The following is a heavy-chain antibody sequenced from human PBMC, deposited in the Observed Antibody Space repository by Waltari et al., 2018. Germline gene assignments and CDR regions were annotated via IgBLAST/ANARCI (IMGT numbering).Heavy chain of an antibody. CDR1: GFTLSSHW. Sequence: EVRVVESGGGLVQPGGSLRLSCAASGFTLSSHWMSWFRQAPGKGLEWVANMRPDGSQEYYVDSVKGRFTISRDNAKNSLYLQMNSLRVEDTAVYYCARDVDYWGQGTLVTVSS. J-gene: IGHJ4*02. CDR2: MRPDGSQE. V-gene: IGHV3-7*01. CDR3: ARDVDY.